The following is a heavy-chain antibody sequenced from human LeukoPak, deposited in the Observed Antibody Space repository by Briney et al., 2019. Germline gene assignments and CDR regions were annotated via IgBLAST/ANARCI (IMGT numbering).Heavy chain of an antibody. V-gene: IGHV3-43*02. CDR2: ISGDGGST. D-gene: IGHD3-22*01. Sequence: PGGSLRLSCAAPGFSFDDYAIHWVRQAPGKGLEWVSLISGDGGSTFYADPVKGRFTISRDNSKNSLYLQMSSLRSEDTALYYCARESDSSGWYDSWGQGTLVIVSS. CDR3: ARESDSSGWYDS. CDR1: GFSFDDYA. J-gene: IGHJ5*01.